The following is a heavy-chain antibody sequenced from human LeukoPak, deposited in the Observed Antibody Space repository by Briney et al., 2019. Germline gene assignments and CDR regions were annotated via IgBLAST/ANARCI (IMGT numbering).Heavy chain of an antibody. CDR2: ISDNGGGT. CDR3: ARGPNSNWSGLDF. CDR1: GFIFRNYA. Sequence: SGGSLRLSCVASGFIFRNYAMSWVRQAPGEGLEWVSGISDNGGGTYYADSLKGRFTISRDNSKNMLYLQMNSLRAEDTAVYYCARGPNSNWSGLDFWGQGALLTVSS. V-gene: IGHV3-23*01. D-gene: IGHD6-6*01. J-gene: IGHJ4*02.